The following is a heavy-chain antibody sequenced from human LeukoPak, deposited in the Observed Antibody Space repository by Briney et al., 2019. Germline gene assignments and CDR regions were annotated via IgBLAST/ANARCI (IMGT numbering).Heavy chain of an antibody. D-gene: IGHD3-10*01. CDR1: GFTFSSYG. Sequence: GGSLRLSCAASGFTFSSYGMSWVRQAPGKGLEWVANIKQDGSEKYYVDSVKGRFTISRDNAKNSLYLQMNSLRAEDTAVYYCARANGSGSYYNVHYYYMDVWGKGTTVTISS. V-gene: IGHV3-7*01. CDR2: IKQDGSEK. J-gene: IGHJ6*03. CDR3: ARANGSGSYYNVHYYYMDV.